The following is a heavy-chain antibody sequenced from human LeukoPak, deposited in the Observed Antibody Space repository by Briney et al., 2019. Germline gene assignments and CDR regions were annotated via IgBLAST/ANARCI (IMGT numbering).Heavy chain of an antibody. CDR3: ARVSTNWAGIDYFDY. CDR2: INTDGSST. Sequence: GGSLRLSCAPSGFIFSSYWMHWVRQAPGKGLVWVSRINTDGSSTRYADSVKGRFTISRDNAKNTLYLQMNSLRAADTAVYYCARVSTNWAGIDYFDYWGQGNLVTVSS. V-gene: IGHV3-74*01. J-gene: IGHJ4*02. CDR1: GFIFSSYW. D-gene: IGHD7-27*01.